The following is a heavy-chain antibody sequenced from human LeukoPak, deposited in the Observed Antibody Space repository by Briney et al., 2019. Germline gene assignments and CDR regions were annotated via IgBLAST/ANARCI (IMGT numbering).Heavy chain of an antibody. D-gene: IGHD2-15*01. CDR3: AXXXXGXSGVSCYYYYMDV. CDR2: ISGVGDST. CDR1: GFTFSNYA. Sequence: GSLRLSCAASGFTFSNYAMNWVRQAPGKGLEWVSTISGVGDSTYYAESVKGRFTMSRDNSKNAVYLQMNSLRVEDTAIYYCAXXXXGXSGVSCYYYYMDVWGKGTTVTVSS. V-gene: IGHV3-23*01. J-gene: IGHJ6*03.